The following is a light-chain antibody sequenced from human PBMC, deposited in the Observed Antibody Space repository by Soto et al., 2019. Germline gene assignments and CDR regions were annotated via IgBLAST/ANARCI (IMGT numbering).Light chain of an antibody. J-gene: IGKJ1*01. CDR2: VAS. CDR3: QQYDNSPWT. CDR1: QSVSSSF. Sequence: EIVLTQSPGTLSLSPGERATLSCRASQSVSSSFLAWYQQKPGQAPRLLIYVASSRATGIPDRFSGSGSGTDFTLTISRLEPEDFAVYYCQQYDNSPWTFGQGTKLEIK. V-gene: IGKV3-20*01.